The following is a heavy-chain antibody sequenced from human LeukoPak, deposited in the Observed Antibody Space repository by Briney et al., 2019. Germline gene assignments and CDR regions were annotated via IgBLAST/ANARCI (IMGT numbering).Heavy chain of an antibody. CDR3: ARGINWNYPIDYFYYYMDV. D-gene: IGHD1-7*01. CDR2: MNPNSGNT. Sequence: GASVKVSCKASGYTFTSYDINWVRQATGQGLEWMEWMNPNSGNTGYAQKFQGRVTITRNTSISTAYMELSSLRSEDTAVYYCARGINWNYPIDYFYYYMDVWGKGTTVTVSS. V-gene: IGHV1-8*03. J-gene: IGHJ6*03. CDR1: GYTFTSYD.